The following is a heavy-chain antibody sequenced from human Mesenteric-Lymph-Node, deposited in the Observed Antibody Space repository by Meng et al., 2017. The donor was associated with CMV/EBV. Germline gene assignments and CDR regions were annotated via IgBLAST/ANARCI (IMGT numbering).Heavy chain of an antibody. Sequence: GESLKISCAASGFTFRDYYMTWIRQAPGKGLEWVSYISASGTTIYYADSVKGRFTISRDNAKNSLYLQMNSLTTEDTAVYYCAKDPELGYWGQGTLVTVSS. CDR1: GFTFRDYY. V-gene: IGHV3-11*04. CDR3: AKDPELGY. D-gene: IGHD3-10*01. CDR2: ISASGTTI. J-gene: IGHJ4*02.